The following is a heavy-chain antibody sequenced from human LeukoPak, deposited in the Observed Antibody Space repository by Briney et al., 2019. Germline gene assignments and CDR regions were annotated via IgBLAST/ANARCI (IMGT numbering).Heavy chain of an antibody. CDR2: IYYSGST. D-gene: IGHD3-22*01. V-gene: IGHV4-39*01. CDR3: ASRRKDYDSSGYLFDY. CDR1: GGSISSSSYY. J-gene: IGHJ4*02. Sequence: PSETQSLTCTVSGGSISSSSYYWGWIRQPPGKGLEWIGSIYYSGSTYYNPSLKSRVTISVDTSKNQFSLKLSSVTAADTAVYYCASRRKDYDSSGYLFDYWGQGTLVTVSS.